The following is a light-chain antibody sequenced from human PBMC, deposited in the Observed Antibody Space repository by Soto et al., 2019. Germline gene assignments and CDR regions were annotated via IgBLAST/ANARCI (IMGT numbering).Light chain of an antibody. Sequence: EMVLTQSPGTLSLSPGERATLSCRASQSVSSSYLAWYQQKPGQAPRLLIYGASSRATCIPDRFSGSGSGTDFTVNISRLEPEDFAVYYCQQYGSSPGLTFGGGTKVEIK. CDR3: QQYGSSPGLT. V-gene: IGKV3-20*01. CDR1: QSVSSSY. J-gene: IGKJ4*01. CDR2: GAS.